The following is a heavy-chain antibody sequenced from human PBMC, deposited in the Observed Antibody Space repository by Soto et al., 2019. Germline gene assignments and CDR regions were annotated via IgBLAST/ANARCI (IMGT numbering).Heavy chain of an antibody. CDR3: ARGEHYDILTGYLPPFDY. CDR1: GYTFTSYG. Sequence: GASVKVSCKASGYTFTSYGISWVRQAPGQGLEWMGWISAYNGNTNYAQKLQGRVTMTTDTSTSTAYMELRSLRSDDTAVYYCARGEHYDILTGYLPPFDYWGQGTLVTVSS. J-gene: IGHJ4*02. CDR2: ISAYNGNT. V-gene: IGHV1-18*01. D-gene: IGHD3-9*01.